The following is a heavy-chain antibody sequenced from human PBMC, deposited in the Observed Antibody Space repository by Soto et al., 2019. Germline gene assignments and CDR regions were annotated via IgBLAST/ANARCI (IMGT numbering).Heavy chain of an antibody. V-gene: IGHV4-31*03. Sequence: QVQLQESGPGLVKPSQTLSLTCTVSGGSISSGGYYWSWIRQHPGKGLEWIGYIYYSGSTYYNPSLKSRVNISVDTSKNQFSLKLSSVTDADTAVYYCARDRYYDFWSGHYAGYYYGMDVWGQGTKVTVSS. J-gene: IGHJ6*02. CDR3: ARDRYYDFWSGHYAGYYYGMDV. CDR1: GGSISSGGYY. CDR2: IYYSGST. D-gene: IGHD3-3*01.